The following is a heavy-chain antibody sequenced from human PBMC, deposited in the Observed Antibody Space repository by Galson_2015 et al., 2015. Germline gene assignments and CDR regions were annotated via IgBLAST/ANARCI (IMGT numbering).Heavy chain of an antibody. D-gene: IGHD3-3*01. CDR1: EFTFSSYY. J-gene: IGHJ4*02. Sequence: SLRLSCAASEFTFSSYYMSWVRQAPGKGLEWVSSISSTTTYIYYADSVKGRFTISRDNAKNSLYLQMNSLGAEDTAVYYCARQIVDYDSWSGYYPTNFGYWGQGTLVTVSS. CDR2: ISSTTTYI. CDR3: ARQIVDYDSWSGYYPTNFGY. V-gene: IGHV3-21*01.